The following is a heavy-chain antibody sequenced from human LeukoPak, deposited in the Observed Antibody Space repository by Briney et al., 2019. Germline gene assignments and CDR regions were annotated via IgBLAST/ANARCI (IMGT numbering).Heavy chain of an antibody. CDR2: IGISSGNT. J-gene: IGHJ4*02. D-gene: IGHD5-24*01. Sequence: TGGSLRLSCAASGFPFNEYSMNWVRQAPGKGLEWISYIGISSGNTKYADSVKGRFTISGDNAKKSLYLQMNSLRVEDTAVYYCARDYKYAFDNWGQGTLVTVSS. CDR3: ARDYKYAFDN. CDR1: GFPFNEYS. V-gene: IGHV3-11*06.